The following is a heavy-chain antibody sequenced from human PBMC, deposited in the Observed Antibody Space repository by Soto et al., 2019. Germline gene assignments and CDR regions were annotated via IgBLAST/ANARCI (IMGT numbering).Heavy chain of an antibody. CDR2: IYPGDSDT. CDR3: ARTRSFTLGFYYDGMDV. V-gene: IGHV5-51*01. CDR1: GYSFASYW. D-gene: IGHD6-6*01. Sequence: GEALKISCQGSGYSFASYWIGWVRQIPGKDLEWMGIIYPGDSDTRYSPSFQGQVTISADKSLRTAYLQWTSLKASDTALYYCARTRSFTLGFYYDGMDVWGQGNTVTVSS. J-gene: IGHJ6*02.